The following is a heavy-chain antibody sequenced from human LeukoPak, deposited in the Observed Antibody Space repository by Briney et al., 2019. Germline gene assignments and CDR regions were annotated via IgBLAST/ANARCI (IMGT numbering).Heavy chain of an antibody. Sequence: GESLKISCKGSGYIFNTYWIGWGRPVPGKGLEGMGIIYPGDSDTRYSPSFQGQVTIAAHKSISTAYLQWSSLKASDTAMYYCARRTLGAIDAFDIWGPGTMVTVSS. D-gene: IGHD1-26*01. CDR3: ARRTLGAIDAFDI. V-gene: IGHV5-51*01. J-gene: IGHJ3*02. CDR2: IYPGDSDT. CDR1: GYIFNTYW.